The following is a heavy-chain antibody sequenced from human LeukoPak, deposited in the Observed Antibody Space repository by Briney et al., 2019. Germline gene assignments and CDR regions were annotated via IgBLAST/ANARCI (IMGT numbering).Heavy chain of an antibody. D-gene: IGHD3-10*01. CDR1: GYSFTSYW. J-gene: IGHJ4*02. CDR3: ARRKASYYGSGSSLDY. Sequence: GESLQISCKGSGYSFTSYWIGWVRQMPGKGLEWMGIIYPGDSDTRYSPSFQGQVTISADKSISTAYLQWSSLKASDTAMYYCARRKASYYGSGSSLDYWGQGTLVTVSS. V-gene: IGHV5-51*01. CDR2: IYPGDSDT.